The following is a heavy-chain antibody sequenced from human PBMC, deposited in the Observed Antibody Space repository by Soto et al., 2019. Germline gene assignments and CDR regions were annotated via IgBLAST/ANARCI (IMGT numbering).Heavy chain of an antibody. J-gene: IGHJ3*02. V-gene: IGHV1-69*06. D-gene: IGHD3-22*01. CDR2: IIPIFGTA. CDR3: AREWISSGGDAFDI. CDR1: GGTFSSYA. Sequence: ASVKVSCRASGGTFSSYAISWVRQAPGQGLEWMGGIIPIFGTANYAQKFQGRVTITADKSTSTAYMELSSLRSEDTAVYYCAREWISSGGDAFDIWGQGTMVTVSS.